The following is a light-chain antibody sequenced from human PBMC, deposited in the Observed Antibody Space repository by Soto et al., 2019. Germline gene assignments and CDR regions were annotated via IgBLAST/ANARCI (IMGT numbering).Light chain of an antibody. CDR1: SRDVGSYNL. CDR2: EGS. V-gene: IGLV2-23*01. CDR3: CSYAGSSTYV. J-gene: IGLJ1*01. Sequence: QSALTQPASVSGSPGQSIAISCTGTSRDVGSYNLVSWYQQHPGKAPKVMIYEGSKRPSGVSDRFSDSKSGNTASLTISGLQADDEADYYCCSYAGSSTYVFGTGTKLTVL.